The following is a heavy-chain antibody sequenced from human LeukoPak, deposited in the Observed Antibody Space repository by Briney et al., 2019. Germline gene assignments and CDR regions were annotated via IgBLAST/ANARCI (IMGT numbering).Heavy chain of an antibody. D-gene: IGHD3-10*01. CDR2: IIPIFGTA. Sequence: SVTVSCTASGGTFSSYAISWVRQAPGQGLEWMGGIIPIFGTANYAQKFQGRVTITADESTSTAYMELSSLRSEDTAVYYCARDVAIRYGSGSYYNRPPHGMDVWGQGTTVTVSS. CDR3: ARDVAIRYGSGSYYNRPPHGMDV. CDR1: GGTFSSYA. J-gene: IGHJ6*02. V-gene: IGHV1-69*13.